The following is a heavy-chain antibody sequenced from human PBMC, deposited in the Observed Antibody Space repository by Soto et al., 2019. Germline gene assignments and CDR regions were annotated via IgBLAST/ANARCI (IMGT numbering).Heavy chain of an antibody. V-gene: IGHV3-30-3*01. CDR2: LSYDGSRK. D-gene: IGHD2-2*01. J-gene: IGHJ3*01. CDR3: LRGHLPTDAFEF. Sequence: QVQLVVSGGGVVQPGRSLRLSCAASGFTFSSYAMHWVRQAPGEGLEWVAILSYDGSRKHYADSVKGRFTISRDNSKNTLYLQMNSLRAEDTAVYYCLRGHLPTDAFEFWGQGTMVTVSS. CDR1: GFTFSSYA.